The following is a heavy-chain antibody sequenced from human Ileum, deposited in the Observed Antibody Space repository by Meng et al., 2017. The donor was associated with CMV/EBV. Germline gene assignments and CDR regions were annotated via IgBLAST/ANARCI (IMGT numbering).Heavy chain of an antibody. V-gene: IGHV4-39*07. J-gene: IGHJ5*02. Sequence: QDPGAEPVEPLDNLARPWRVSGDTFTMNKYYWGWNRQRPGKGLEWIGSIFYSGNTYYKPSLKSRVTISRDTSKNHFSLILTSVTAADTAVYFCARDLVGFLEGFDPWGQGTPVTVSS. D-gene: IGHD3-3*01. CDR2: IFYSGNT. CDR3: ARDLVGFLEGFDP. CDR1: GDTFTMNKYY.